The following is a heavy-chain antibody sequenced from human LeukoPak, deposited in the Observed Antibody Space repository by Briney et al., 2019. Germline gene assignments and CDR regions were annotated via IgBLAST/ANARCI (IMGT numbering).Heavy chain of an antibody. CDR1: GGTFSSYA. V-gene: IGHV1-69*05. D-gene: IGHD5-18*01. CDR3: ARVNVEYSYGPPYYYYYVDV. J-gene: IGHJ6*03. CDR2: IIPIFGTA. Sequence: SVKVSCKASGGTFSSYAISWVRQAPGQGLGWVGGIIPIFGTANYAQKFQGRVTITTDESTSTAYMELSSLRSEDTAVYYCARVNVEYSYGPPYYYYYVDVWGKGTTVTVSS.